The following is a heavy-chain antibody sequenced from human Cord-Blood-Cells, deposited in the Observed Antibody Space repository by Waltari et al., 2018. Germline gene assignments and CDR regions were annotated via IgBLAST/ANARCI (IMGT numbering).Heavy chain of an antibody. V-gene: IGHV1-69*06. D-gene: IGHD6-13*01. CDR2: IIPIFGTA. J-gene: IGHJ5*02. Sequence: APGQGLEWMGGIIPIFGTANYAQKFQGRVTITADKSTSTAYMELSSLRSEDTAVYYCARGGLVGSSWLFNWFDPWGQGTLVTVSS. CDR3: ARGGLVGSSWLFNWFDP.